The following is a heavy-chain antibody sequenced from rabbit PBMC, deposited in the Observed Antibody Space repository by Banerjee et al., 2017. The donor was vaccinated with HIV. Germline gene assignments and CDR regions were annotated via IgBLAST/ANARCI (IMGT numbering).Heavy chain of an antibody. V-gene: IGHV1S40*01. D-gene: IGHD1-1*01. CDR3: ASGYSDVYFSL. CDR2: IGTGSGST. J-gene: IGHJ4*01. CDR1: GFSFSGGSY. Sequence: QQLVESGGGLVKPGASLTLTCKASGFSFSGGSYISWVRQAPGKGLEWIGCIGTGSGSTYYASWAKGRFTISKTSSTTVTLQMTSLTAADTATYFCASGYSDVYFSLWGQGTLVTVS.